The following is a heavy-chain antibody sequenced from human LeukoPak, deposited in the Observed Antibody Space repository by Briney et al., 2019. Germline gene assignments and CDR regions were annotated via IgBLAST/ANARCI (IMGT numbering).Heavy chain of an antibody. CDR2: IYTSGST. D-gene: IGHD3-10*01. V-gene: IGHV4-61*02. CDR1: GGSISSGSYY. Sequence: SQTLSLTCTVSGGSISSGSYYWSWIRQPAGKGLEWIGRIYTSGSTNYNPSLKSRVTISVDTSKNQFSLKLSSVTAADTAVYYCARSIAGHKYYYGSGSFLDYWGQGTLVTVSS. J-gene: IGHJ4*02. CDR3: ARSIAGHKYYYGSGSFLDY.